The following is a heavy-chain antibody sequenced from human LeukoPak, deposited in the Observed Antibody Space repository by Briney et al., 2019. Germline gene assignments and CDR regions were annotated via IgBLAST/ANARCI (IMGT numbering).Heavy chain of an antibody. CDR2: IYPGDSDT. CDR3: VRRAVYSGYDLDY. CDR1: GYSFTSYW. V-gene: IGHV5-51*01. D-gene: IGHD5-12*01. Sequence: GESLKISCKGSGYSFTSYWIGWVRQMPGKGLEWMGTIYPGDSDTRYSPSFQGQVTISADKSISTAYLQWNTLKSSDTAIYYCVRRAVYSGYDLDYWGQGTLVTVSS. J-gene: IGHJ4*02.